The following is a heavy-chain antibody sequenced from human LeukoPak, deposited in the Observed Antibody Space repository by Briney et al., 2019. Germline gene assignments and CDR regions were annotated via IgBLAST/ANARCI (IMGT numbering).Heavy chain of an antibody. D-gene: IGHD6-13*01. J-gene: IGHJ5*02. V-gene: IGHV1-8*01. CDR2: MNPNSGNT. CDR3: ARRRIAAAGDWFDP. CDR1: GYTFTSYD. Sequence: ASVKVSCKASGYTFTSYDINWVRQATGQGLEWMGWMNPNSGNTGYAQKFQGRVTMTRNTSISTAYMGLSSLRSEDTAVYYCARRRIAAAGDWFDPWGQGTLVTVSS.